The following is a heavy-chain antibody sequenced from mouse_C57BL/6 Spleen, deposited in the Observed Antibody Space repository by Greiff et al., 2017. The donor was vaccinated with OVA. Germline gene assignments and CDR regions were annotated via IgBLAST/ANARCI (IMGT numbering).Heavy chain of an antibody. CDR1: GYAFSSSW. CDR2: IYPGDGDT. Sequence: VQLQQSGPELVKPGASVKISCKASGYAFSSSWMNWVKQRPGTGLEWIGRIYPGDGDTNYNGKFKGKATLTADKSSSTAYMQLSSLTSEDSAVYFCAREDYDGDYYAMDYWGQGTSVTVSS. J-gene: IGHJ4*01. CDR3: AREDYDGDYYAMDY. D-gene: IGHD2-4*01. V-gene: IGHV1-82*01.